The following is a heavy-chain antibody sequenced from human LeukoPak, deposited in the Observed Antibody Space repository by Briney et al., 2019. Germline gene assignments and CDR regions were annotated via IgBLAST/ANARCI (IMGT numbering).Heavy chain of an antibody. D-gene: IGHD6-19*01. CDR3: AKGAVAGNQKPGGY. CDR2: IWYDGSNQ. Sequence: GGSLRLSCAASGFTFSNHGMHWVRQAPGKGLEWVAVIWYDGSNQYYADSVKGRFTISRDNSKNTLYLQMNSLRAEDMAVYYCAKGAVAGNQKPGGYWGQGTLVTVSS. CDR1: GFTFSNHG. J-gene: IGHJ4*02. V-gene: IGHV3-33*06.